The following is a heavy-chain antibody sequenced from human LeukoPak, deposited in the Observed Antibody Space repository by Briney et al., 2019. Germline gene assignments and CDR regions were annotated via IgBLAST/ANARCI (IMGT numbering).Heavy chain of an antibody. CDR2: ISGSSSYI. Sequence: PGGSLRLSCAASGFTGSNNYVNWVRQAPGKGLEWVSSISGSSSYIYYADSVKGRFTISRDNAKKSLYLQMNSLRADDTAVYFCAGDSSSSFAFDIWGQGTMVTVSS. J-gene: IGHJ3*02. V-gene: IGHV3-21*01. CDR3: AGDSSSSFAFDI. D-gene: IGHD6-6*01. CDR1: GFTGSNNY.